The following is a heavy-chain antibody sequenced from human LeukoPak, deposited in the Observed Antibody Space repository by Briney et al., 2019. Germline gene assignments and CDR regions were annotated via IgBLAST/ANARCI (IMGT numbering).Heavy chain of an antibody. V-gene: IGHV1-69*13. CDR1: GGTFSSYA. Sequence: APVKVSCKASGGTFSSYAISWVRQAPGQGLEWMGGIIPIFGTANYAQKFQGRVTITADESTSTAYMELSSLRREDTAVYYCAKPSGSGVDYWGQGTRITVSS. CDR2: IIPIFGTA. J-gene: IGHJ4*02. CDR3: AKPSGSGVDY. D-gene: IGHD1-26*01.